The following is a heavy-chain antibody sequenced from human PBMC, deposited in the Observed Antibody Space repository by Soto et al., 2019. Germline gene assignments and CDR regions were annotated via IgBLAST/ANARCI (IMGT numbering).Heavy chain of an antibody. V-gene: IGHV4-61*01. D-gene: IGHD2-2*01. CDR2: IYYSGST. Sequence: SETLSLTCTVSGGSVSSGSYYWSWIRQPPGKGLEWIGYIYYSGSTNYNPSLKSRVTISVDTSKNQFSLNLNSVTAADTAVYYCASSYCISTSCYDGYHYYGMDVWGQGTTVTVSS. CDR3: ASSYCISTSCYDGYHYYGMDV. CDR1: GGSVSSGSYY. J-gene: IGHJ6*02.